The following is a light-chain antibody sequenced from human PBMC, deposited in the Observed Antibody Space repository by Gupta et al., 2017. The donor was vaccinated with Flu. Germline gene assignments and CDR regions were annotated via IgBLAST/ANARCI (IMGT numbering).Light chain of an antibody. V-gene: IGLV7-46*01. J-gene: IGLJ3*02. CDR1: TGAATSGHY. CDR2: DTS. CDR3: LLSYSGAWV. Sequence: QAVVTQEPSLTVPPGGTVTLTCGSSTGAATSGHYPYWFQQKPGQDHRTLIYDTSNKHSWTPARFSGSLLGGKAALTLSGAQPEDEAEYYCLLSYSGAWVFGGGNKLTVL.